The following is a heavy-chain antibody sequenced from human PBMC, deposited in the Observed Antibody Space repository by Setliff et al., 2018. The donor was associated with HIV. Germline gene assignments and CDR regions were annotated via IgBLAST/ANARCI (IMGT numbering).Heavy chain of an antibody. J-gene: IGHJ3*02. V-gene: IGHV4-39*01. CDR2: IYHTGKT. D-gene: IGHD2-15*01. CDR3: GIVAGYCAPSRCYGYNAFDI. Sequence: SETLSLTCTVSGGSVSTSSYSWGWIRQPPEKGLECIGTIYHTGKTYYNSSLNSRVTIAVDTSKDQFSLNLSTVTAADTAVYYCGIVAGYCAPSRCYGYNAFDIWGPGTMVTVSS. CDR1: GGSVSTSSYS.